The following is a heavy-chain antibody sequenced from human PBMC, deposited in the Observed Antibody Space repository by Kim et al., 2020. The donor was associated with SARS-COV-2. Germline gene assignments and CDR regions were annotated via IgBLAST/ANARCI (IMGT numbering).Heavy chain of an antibody. CDR3: ARGYVFGSNSFGY. V-gene: IGHV1-2*02. D-gene: IGHD3-3*01. J-gene: IGHJ4*02. CDR2: INPNSGAT. CDR1: GYTFTAYY. Sequence: ASVKVSCKASGYTFTAYYMHWVRQAPGQGLEWMGWINPNSGATNYAQKFQGRVTITSDTFITTAYMELSRLSSDDTAVYYCARGYVFGSNSFGYWGQGTL.